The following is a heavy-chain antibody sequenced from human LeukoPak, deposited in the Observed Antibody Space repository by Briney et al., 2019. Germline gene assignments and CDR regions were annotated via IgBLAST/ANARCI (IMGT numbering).Heavy chain of an antibody. CDR2: ISPSGGIT. CDR1: GFTFSSYA. Sequence: GGSLRLSCAASGFTFSSYAMSWVRQAPGKGLEGVSGISPSGGITYYTDSVKGRFTISRDNSKNTVSLQMNSLRGDDTAVYYCAKDDAWGRYKDWGQGTLVTVSS. CDR3: AKDDAWGRYKD. V-gene: IGHV3-23*01. J-gene: IGHJ1*01. D-gene: IGHD3-16*01.